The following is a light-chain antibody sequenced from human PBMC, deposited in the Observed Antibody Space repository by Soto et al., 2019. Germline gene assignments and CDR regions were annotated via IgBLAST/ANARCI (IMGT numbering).Light chain of an antibody. CDR3: CSYAGSYTLSVV. Sequence: QSALTQPRSVSGSPGQSVTISCTGTSSDVGGYNYVSWYQQHPGKAPKLMIYDVSKRPSGVPDRFSGSKSGNTASLTISGLQAVDEADYYCCSYAGSYTLSVVFGGGIKLTVL. CDR1: SSDVGGYNY. CDR2: DVS. V-gene: IGLV2-11*01. J-gene: IGLJ2*01.